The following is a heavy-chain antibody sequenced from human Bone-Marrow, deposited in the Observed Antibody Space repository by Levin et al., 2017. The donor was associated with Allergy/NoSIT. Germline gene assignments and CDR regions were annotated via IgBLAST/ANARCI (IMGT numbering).Heavy chain of an antibody. V-gene: IGHV4-39*01. CDR1: GGSISSSSYY. CDR3: ARHSAAGLNYYYYGMDV. D-gene: IGHD3/OR15-3a*01. J-gene: IGHJ6*02. Sequence: SQTLSLTCTVSGGSISSSSYYWGWIRQPPGKGLEWIGSIYYSGSTYYNPSLKSRVTISVDTSKNQFSLKLSSVTAADTAVYYCARHSAAGLNYYYYGMDVWGQGTTVTVSS. CDR2: IYYSGST.